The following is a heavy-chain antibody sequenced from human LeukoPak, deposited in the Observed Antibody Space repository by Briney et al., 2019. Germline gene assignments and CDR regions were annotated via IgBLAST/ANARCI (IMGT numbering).Heavy chain of an antibody. Sequence: SVKVSCKASGGTFSSYAISWVRQAPRQGLGWMGGIIPIFGTANYAQKFQGRVTITTDESTSTAYMELSSLRSEDTAVYYCAGYYYDSSGYFVFDYWGQGTLVTVSS. CDR3: AGYYYDSSGYFVFDY. CDR2: IIPIFGTA. V-gene: IGHV1-69*05. J-gene: IGHJ4*02. D-gene: IGHD3-22*01. CDR1: GGTFSSYA.